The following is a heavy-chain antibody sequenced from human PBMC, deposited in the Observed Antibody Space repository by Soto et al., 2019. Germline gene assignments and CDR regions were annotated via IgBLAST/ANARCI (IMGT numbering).Heavy chain of an antibody. J-gene: IGHJ4*02. V-gene: IGHV3-20*04. CDR1: GFTFDDYG. Sequence: GGSLRLSCAASGFTFDDYGMSWVRQAPGKGLEWVSGINWNGGSTGYADSVKGRFTISRDNAKNSLYLQMNSLRAEDTALYYCAREPPGIVATDYTGGDDWGQGTLGTFS. CDR3: AREPPGIVATDYTGGDD. CDR2: INWNGGST. D-gene: IGHD5-12*01.